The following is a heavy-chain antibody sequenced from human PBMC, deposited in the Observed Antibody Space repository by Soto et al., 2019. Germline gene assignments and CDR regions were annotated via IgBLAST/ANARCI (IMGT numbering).Heavy chain of an antibody. J-gene: IGHJ4*02. V-gene: IGHV3-15*01. Sequence: EVQLVESGGGLVKPGGSLRLSCAASGFTFSNAWMSWVRQAPGKGLEWVGRIKSKTDGGTTDYAAPVKGRFTISRDDSKNTLYLQMNSLKTEDTAVYYCTTFMDTAMVHFDYWGQGTLVTVSS. CDR2: IKSKTDGGTT. D-gene: IGHD5-18*01. CDR1: GFTFSNAW. CDR3: TTFMDTAMVHFDY.